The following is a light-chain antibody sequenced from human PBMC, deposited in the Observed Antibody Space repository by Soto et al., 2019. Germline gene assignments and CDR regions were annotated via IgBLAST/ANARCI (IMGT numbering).Light chain of an antibody. J-gene: IGKJ4*01. CDR3: QQYGSSPLT. CDR2: GAS. Sequence: EIVMTQSPATLSVSPGERAALSCRASQNVNSNLAWYQQKPAQAPRLLIYGASTRATGIPARFSGSGSGTEFTLTISRLEPEDFAVYYCQQYGSSPLTFGGGTKVEIK. CDR1: QNVNSN. V-gene: IGKV3-15*01.